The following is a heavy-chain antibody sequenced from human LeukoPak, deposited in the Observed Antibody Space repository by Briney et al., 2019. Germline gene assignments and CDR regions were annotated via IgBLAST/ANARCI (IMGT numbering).Heavy chain of an antibody. Sequence: GAALQISCKGSGYGFTSYWIGWGRRLPGKGGEWMGRIYPGDSDTRYSPSFQGQVTISADKSISTAYLQWSSLKASDTAMYYCAISTVTTVIGFDYWGQGTLVTVSS. CDR1: GYGFTSYW. V-gene: IGHV5-51*01. CDR2: IYPGDSDT. D-gene: IGHD4-17*01. J-gene: IGHJ4*02. CDR3: AISTVTTVIGFDY.